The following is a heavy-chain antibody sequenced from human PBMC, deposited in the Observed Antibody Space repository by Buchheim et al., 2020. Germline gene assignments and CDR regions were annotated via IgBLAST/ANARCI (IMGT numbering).Heavy chain of an antibody. CDR2: INPSGGST. CDR3: ARGVVLRYFDWLSPSDTYGMDV. D-gene: IGHD3-9*01. Sequence: QVQLVQSGAEVKKPGASVKVSCKASGYTFTSYYMHWVRQAPGQGLEWMGIINPSGGSTSYAQKFQGRVTMTRDTSTSTVYMELSSLRSEDTAVYYCARGVVLRYFDWLSPSDTYGMDVWGQGTT. V-gene: IGHV1-46*01. J-gene: IGHJ6*02. CDR1: GYTFTSYY.